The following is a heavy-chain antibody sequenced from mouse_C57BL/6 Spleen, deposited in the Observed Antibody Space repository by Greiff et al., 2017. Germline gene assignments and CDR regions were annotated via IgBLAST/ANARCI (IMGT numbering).Heavy chain of an antibody. CDR3: ARWYYGSSYDYAMDY. V-gene: IGHV1-72*01. D-gene: IGHD1-1*01. J-gene: IGHJ4*01. Sequence: QVHVKQPGAELVKPGASVKLSCKASGYTFTSYWMHWVKQRPGRGLEWIGRIDPNSGGTKYNEKLKSKATLTVDKPSSTAYMQLSSLTSEDSAVYYCARWYYGSSYDYAMDYWGQGTSVTVSS. CDR2: IDPNSGGT. CDR1: GYTFTSYW.